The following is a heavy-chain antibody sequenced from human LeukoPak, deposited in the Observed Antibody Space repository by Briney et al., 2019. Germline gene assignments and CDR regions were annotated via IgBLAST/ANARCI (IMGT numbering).Heavy chain of an antibody. CDR2: IKQDGSDK. J-gene: IGHJ4*02. V-gene: IGHV3-7*04. CDR1: GFTFSNSW. Sequence: SGGSLRLSCAASGFTFSNSWMSWVRQAPGKGLEWVANIKQDGSDKYYVDSVKGRFTISRDNAKNSLDLQMNSLRAEDTAVYYCARGGGTYSDWGQGTLVTVPS. D-gene: IGHD1-26*01. CDR3: ARGGGTYSD.